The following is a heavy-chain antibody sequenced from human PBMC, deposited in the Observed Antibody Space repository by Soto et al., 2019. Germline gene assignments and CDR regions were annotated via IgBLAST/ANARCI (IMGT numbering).Heavy chain of an antibody. Sequence: RLSCAASGFTFSSYAMHWVRQAPGKGLEWVAVISYDGSNKYYADSVKGRFTISRDNSKNTLYLQMNSLRAEDTAVYYCAREGKKVGATGVGAFDIWGQGTMVTVSS. CDR2: ISYDGSNK. D-gene: IGHD1-26*01. V-gene: IGHV3-30-3*01. CDR1: GFTFSSYA. J-gene: IGHJ3*02. CDR3: AREGKKVGATGVGAFDI.